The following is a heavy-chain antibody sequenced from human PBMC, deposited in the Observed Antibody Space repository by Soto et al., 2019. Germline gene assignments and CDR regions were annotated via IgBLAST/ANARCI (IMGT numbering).Heavy chain of an antibody. Sequence: QVQLVQSGAEVKKPGSSVKVSCEASGGTFSTHAINWVRQAPGQGLEWMGGITPMFGRATYAPKFQGRVWITADESTSTVDMDLSSLRSEDTAVYYCAREATHFDYTSSHYGMDVWGQGTAVTVSS. CDR2: ITPMFGRA. D-gene: IGHD6-6*01. J-gene: IGHJ6*02. V-gene: IGHV1-69*01. CDR3: AREATHFDYTSSHYGMDV. CDR1: GGTFSTHA.